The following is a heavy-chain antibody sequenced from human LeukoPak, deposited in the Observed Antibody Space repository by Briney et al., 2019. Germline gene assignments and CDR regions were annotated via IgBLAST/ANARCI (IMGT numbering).Heavy chain of an antibody. CDR1: GFTFSSYA. V-gene: IGHV3-9*03. J-gene: IGHJ3*02. CDR3: AKSRVNAFDI. Sequence: PGGSLRLSCAASGFTFSSYAMSWVRQAPGKGLEWVSYMSWEGGSVAYAASVKGRFTISRDNAKNSLYLQMNSLRAEDMALYYCAKSRVNAFDIWGQGTMVTVSS. CDR2: MSWEGGSV.